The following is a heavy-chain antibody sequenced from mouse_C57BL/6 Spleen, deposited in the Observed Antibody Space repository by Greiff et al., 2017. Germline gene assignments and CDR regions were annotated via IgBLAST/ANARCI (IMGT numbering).Heavy chain of an antibody. J-gene: IGHJ1*03. CDR1: GYTFTSYW. Sequence: VQLQQPGPELVKPGASVKLSCKASGYTFTSYWMHWVKQRPGQGLEWIGNINPSNGGTNYNEKFKSKATLTVDKSSSTAYMQLSSLTSEDSAVYYCARSSHYYGSSWYFDVWGTGTTVTVSS. CDR3: ARSSHYYGSSWYFDV. D-gene: IGHD1-1*01. V-gene: IGHV1-53*01. CDR2: INPSNGGT.